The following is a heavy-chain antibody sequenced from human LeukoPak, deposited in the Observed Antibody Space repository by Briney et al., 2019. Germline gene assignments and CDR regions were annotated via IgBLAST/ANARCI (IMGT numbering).Heavy chain of an antibody. CDR1: GFTVSSNY. V-gene: IGHV3-21*01. CDR2: ISSSSSYI. D-gene: IGHD3-9*01. Sequence: GGSLRLSCAASGFTVSSNYMSWVRQAPGKGLEWVSSISSSSSYIYYADSVKGRFTISRDNSKNTLFLQMNSLRVEDMAVYFCAKVPISIPRSYFFDSWGQGTLVTVSS. J-gene: IGHJ4*02. CDR3: AKVPISIPRSYFFDS.